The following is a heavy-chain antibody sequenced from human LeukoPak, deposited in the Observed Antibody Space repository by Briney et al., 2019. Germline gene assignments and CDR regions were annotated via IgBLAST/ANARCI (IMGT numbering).Heavy chain of an antibody. D-gene: IGHD6-13*01. J-gene: IGHJ6*02. V-gene: IGHV3-23*01. Sequence: GGSLRLSCAASGFIFSSYSMSWVRQAPGKGLEWVSVITGSGGNTYYADSVKGRFTISKDNSKNTVYLQVSSLRVDDTAVYYCAKAASSSWPSYYYGMDVWGQGTTVTVSS. CDR3: AKAASSSWPSYYYGMDV. CDR1: GFIFSSYS. CDR2: ITGSGGNT.